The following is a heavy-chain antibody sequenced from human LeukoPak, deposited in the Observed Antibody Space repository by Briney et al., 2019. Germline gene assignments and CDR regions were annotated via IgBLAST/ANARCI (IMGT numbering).Heavy chain of an antibody. J-gene: IGHJ4*02. V-gene: IGHV3-20*04. D-gene: IGHD2/OR15-2a*01. CDR3: ANNRASLDY. CDR1: GFSLDDYG. CDR2: INWNGAIT. Sequence: GGSLRLSCAASGFSLDDYGMDWVRQAPGKGLEWFSAINWNGAITSYADSVKGRFTISRDNAKNSLYLQMNSLRAEDTAVYYCANNRASLDYWGQGTLVTVSS.